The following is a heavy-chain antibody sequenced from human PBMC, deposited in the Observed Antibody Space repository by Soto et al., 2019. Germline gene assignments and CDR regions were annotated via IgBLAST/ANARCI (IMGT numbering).Heavy chain of an antibody. J-gene: IGHJ4*02. CDR2: IYYSGST. CDR3: ASSSGGSYYDY. Sequence: SETLSLTCTVSGGSISSYYWSWIRQPPGKGLEWIGYIYYSGSTYYNPSLKSRVTISVDTSKNQFSLKLSSVTAADTAVYYCASSSGGSYYDYWGQGTQVTVSS. V-gene: IGHV4-59*06. CDR1: GGSISSYY. D-gene: IGHD2-15*01.